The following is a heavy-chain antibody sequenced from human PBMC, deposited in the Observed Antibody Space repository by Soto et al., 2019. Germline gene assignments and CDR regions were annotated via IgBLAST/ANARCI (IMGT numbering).Heavy chain of an antibody. CDR3: ARDPTVYYYYGMDV. CDR1: GFTFSSYG. CDR2: IWYDGSNK. Sequence: LRLSCAASGFTFSSYGMHWVRQAPGKGLEWVAVIWYDGSNKYYADSVKGRFTISRDNSKNTLYLQMNSLRAEDTAVYYCARDPTVYYYYGMDVWGQGTTVTVSS. J-gene: IGHJ6*02. D-gene: IGHD4-17*01. V-gene: IGHV3-33*01.